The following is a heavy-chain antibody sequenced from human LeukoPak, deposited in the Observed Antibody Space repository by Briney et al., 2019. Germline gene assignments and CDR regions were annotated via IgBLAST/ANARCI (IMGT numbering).Heavy chain of an antibody. D-gene: IGHD6-6*01. J-gene: IGHJ3*02. CDR1: GFTVSSNY. Sequence: SGGSLRLSCAASGFTVSSNYMSWVRQAPVKGLEWVSGFSGPGKTYYADSVKGRFTISRDTSKSTLYLQINSLRAEDTAVYYCAKPWWSTSSGGDSFGIWGQGTMVTVSS. CDR2: FSGPGKT. CDR3: AKPWWSTSSGGDSFGI. V-gene: IGHV3-53*01.